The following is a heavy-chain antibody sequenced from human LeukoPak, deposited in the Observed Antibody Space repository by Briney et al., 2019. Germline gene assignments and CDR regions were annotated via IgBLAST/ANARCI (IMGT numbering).Heavy chain of an antibody. V-gene: IGHV3-48*01. J-gene: IGHJ5*02. D-gene: IGHD3-22*01. CDR1: GFSFSAYS. CDR3: AKDPHYDSSGYSFDP. Sequence: GGSLRLSCAASGFSFSAYSINWVRQAPGKGLEWVSYISSGSSPIYYADSVKGRFTISRDNSKNTLYLQMNSLRAEDTAVYYCAKDPHYDSSGYSFDPRGQGTLVTVSS. CDR2: ISSGSSPI.